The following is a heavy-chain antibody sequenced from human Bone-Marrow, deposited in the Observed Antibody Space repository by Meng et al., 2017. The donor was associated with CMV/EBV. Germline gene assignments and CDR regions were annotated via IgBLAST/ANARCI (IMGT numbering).Heavy chain of an antibody. V-gene: IGHV3-30*02. D-gene: IGHD1-26*01. Sequence: GGSLRLSCAASGFTFDDYGMSWVRQAPGKGLEWVAFIRYDGSNKYYADSVKGRFTISRDNSKNTLYLQMNSLRAEDTAVYYCAKDRVGATGYWGQGTLVTVSS. J-gene: IGHJ4*02. CDR2: IRYDGSNK. CDR3: AKDRVGATGY. CDR1: GFTFDDYG.